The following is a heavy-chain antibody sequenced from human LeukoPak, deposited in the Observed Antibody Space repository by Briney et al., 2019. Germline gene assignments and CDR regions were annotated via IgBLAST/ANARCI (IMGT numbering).Heavy chain of an antibody. J-gene: IGHJ5*02. CDR2: IIPIFGTA. CDR1: RGTFRSYA. D-gene: IGHD2-2*01. CDR3: ARDRANCSSTSCYVRWVGWFDP. V-gene: IGHV1-69*13. Sequence: SVKVSCKASRGTFRSYAISWVRQAPGQGLEWMGGIIPIFGTANYAQTFQGRVTITADESTSTAYMELSSLRSEDTAVYYCARDRANCSSTSCYVRWVGWFDPWGQGTLVTVSS.